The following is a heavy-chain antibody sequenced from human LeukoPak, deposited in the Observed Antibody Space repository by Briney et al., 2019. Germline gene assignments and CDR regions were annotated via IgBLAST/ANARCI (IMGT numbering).Heavy chain of an antibody. CDR3: ARAQCPDGSSNERICDS. Sequence: GASVKVSCKASGYTFTDYCMQWVRQAPGQGLEYMGWISPNSGATNYAQKFQARVTMTRDTSISTAYMEMTRLTSDDTAMYYCARAQCPDGSSNERICDSWGQGALVTVSS. J-gene: IGHJ4*02. CDR2: ISPNSGAT. V-gene: IGHV1-2*02. D-gene: IGHD1-26*01. CDR1: GYTFTDYC.